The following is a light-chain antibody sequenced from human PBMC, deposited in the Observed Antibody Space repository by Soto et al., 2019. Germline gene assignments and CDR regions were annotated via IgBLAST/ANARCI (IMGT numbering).Light chain of an antibody. Sequence: QSALTQPASLSGSPGQSITISCTGTSSDVGGYNYVSWYQQHLGKAPKLMIYDVSNRPSGVSNRFSGSKSGNTASLTISGLQAEDEADYYCSSYTSSSTPYVFGTGTKLTVL. CDR2: DVS. J-gene: IGLJ1*01. CDR3: SSYTSSSTPYV. CDR1: SSDVGGYNY. V-gene: IGLV2-14*01.